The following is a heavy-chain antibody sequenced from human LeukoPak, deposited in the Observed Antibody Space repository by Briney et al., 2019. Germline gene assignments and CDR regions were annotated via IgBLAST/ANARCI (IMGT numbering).Heavy chain of an antibody. CDR1: GFTFSSYG. D-gene: IGHD2-15*01. Sequence: PGGSLRLSCAASGFTFSSYGMSWVRQAPGKGLEWVSSISGRGGSTYYADSVKGRFTISRDNSKNTLSLQMNSLRAEDTAVYYCAKDRGDFVLVVAPTSDYWGQGTLVTVSS. J-gene: IGHJ4*02. CDR3: AKDRGDFVLVVAPTSDY. CDR2: ISGRGGST. V-gene: IGHV3-23*01.